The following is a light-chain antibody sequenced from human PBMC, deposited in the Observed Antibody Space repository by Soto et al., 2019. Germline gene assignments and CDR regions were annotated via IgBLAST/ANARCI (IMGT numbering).Light chain of an antibody. CDR1: QTISNW. V-gene: IGKV1-5*01. J-gene: IGKJ1*01. CDR2: DAS. Sequence: DVQMTQSPSTLSASVGDRVTITCRASQTISNWLAWYQQRPGKVPQLLISDASRLESGVPSRFSGSGSGTEFTLTISSLQPDDSATYYCQQYRSYSPRTFGQGTKV. CDR3: QQYRSYSPRT.